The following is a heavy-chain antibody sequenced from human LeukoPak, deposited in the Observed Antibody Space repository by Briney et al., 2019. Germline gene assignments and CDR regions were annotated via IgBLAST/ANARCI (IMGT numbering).Heavy chain of an antibody. Sequence: GGSLRVSCAASGFTVSSNYMSWVRQARGKGLEWVSVIYSGGSTYYADSVKGRFTISRDNSKNTLYLQMNSLRAEDTAVYYCARGRTQFDYWGQGTLVTVSS. V-gene: IGHV3-66*01. CDR2: IYSGGST. J-gene: IGHJ4*02. CDR3: ARGRTQFDY. CDR1: GFTVSSNY.